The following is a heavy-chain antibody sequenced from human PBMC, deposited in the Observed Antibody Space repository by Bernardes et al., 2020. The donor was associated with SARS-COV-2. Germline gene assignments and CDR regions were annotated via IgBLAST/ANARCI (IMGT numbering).Heavy chain of an antibody. D-gene: IGHD1-7*01. CDR2: IYDSGHT. Sequence: SETLSLTRTVSGGSISGYYWSWIRQPPGQGLEWIGFIYDSGHTRSNPSLESRVTTSVDTSNSQFSLRLNSLTAADTAVYYCARGGNYDAFDIWGQGTMVTVAS. CDR3: ARGGNYDAFDI. CDR1: GGSISGYY. J-gene: IGHJ3*02. V-gene: IGHV4-59*01.